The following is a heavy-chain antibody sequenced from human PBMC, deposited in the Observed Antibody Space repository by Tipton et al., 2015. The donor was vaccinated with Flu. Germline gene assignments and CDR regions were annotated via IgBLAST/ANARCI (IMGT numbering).Heavy chain of an antibody. V-gene: IGHV1-8*01. CDR3: ARVPPCTNWSGESDY. CDR1: GYTFTNYD. Sequence: QVQLVQSGAEVRKPGASVKVSCKASGYTFTNYDINWVRQATGQGLEWMGWMSPNTGNTGYAQKFQGRVTMTRDTSISTAFMELSSLRSEDTAVYYCARVPPCTNWSGESDYWGQGTLVTVSS. CDR2: MSPNTGNT. D-gene: IGHD1-20*01. J-gene: IGHJ4*02.